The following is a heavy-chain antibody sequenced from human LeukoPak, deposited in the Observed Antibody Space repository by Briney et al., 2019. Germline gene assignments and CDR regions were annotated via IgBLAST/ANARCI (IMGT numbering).Heavy chain of an antibody. Sequence: GGSLRLCCEASGFTFSIYAMSWVRQAPVKGLQWVSSITSRGESTWYVDSVKGRFTITRDNAEKTLYLQMHSLRAEDTAVYYCARDRPNYYGSGGHYYRRDGDYWGRGTLVSVSS. CDR2: ITSRGEST. V-gene: IGHV3-23*01. D-gene: IGHD3-22*01. J-gene: IGHJ4*02. CDR3: ARDRPNYYGSGGHYYRRDGDY. CDR1: GFTFSIYA.